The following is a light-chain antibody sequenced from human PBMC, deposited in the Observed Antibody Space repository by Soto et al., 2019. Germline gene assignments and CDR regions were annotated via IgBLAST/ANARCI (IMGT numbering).Light chain of an antibody. CDR1: QSVSSN. V-gene: IGKV3-15*01. CDR2: GAS. CDR3: QQRHMWPIT. J-gene: IGKJ5*01. Sequence: ETVMTESPATLSVSPGERSALSCRASQSVSSNLGWYQQKPGQAPRLLFYGASTRATGIPARFSGSGSGTEFTLSISSLEPEDSAVYYCQQRHMWPITFGQGTRLKIK.